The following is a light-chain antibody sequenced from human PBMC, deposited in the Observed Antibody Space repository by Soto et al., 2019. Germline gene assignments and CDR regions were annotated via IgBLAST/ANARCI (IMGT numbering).Light chain of an antibody. CDR2: DTS. CDR1: QSVSSSY. V-gene: IGKV3-20*01. J-gene: IGKJ1*01. CDR3: QHYGSSAWT. Sequence: EIVLTQSPGTLSLSPGERATLSCRASQSVSSSYLAWYQQKPGQAPRLLIYDTSSRATGIPDRFSGSVSGADFTLTISRLEPEDFAVYYCQHYGSSAWTFGRGTKVEIK.